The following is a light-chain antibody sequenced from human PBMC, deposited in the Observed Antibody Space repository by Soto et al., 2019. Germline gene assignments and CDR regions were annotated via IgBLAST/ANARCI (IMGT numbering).Light chain of an antibody. J-gene: IGKJ5*01. CDR3: QQRSNWPPPIT. CDR2: DAS. CDR1: QSVSSY. Sequence: EIVLTQSPATLSLSPGERATLSCRASQSVSSYLTWYQQKPGQAPRLLISDASNRATGIPARFSGSGSGTDFTLTISSLEPEDFAVYYCQQRSNWPPPITFGQGTRLEIK. V-gene: IGKV3-11*01.